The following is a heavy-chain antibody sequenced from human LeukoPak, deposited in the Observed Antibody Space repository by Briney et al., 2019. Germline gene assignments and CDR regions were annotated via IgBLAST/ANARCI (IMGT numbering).Heavy chain of an antibody. J-gene: IGHJ6*02. CDR2: IWYDGSNK. D-gene: IGHD6-19*01. CDR1: GFTFSSYG. CDR3: ARLEEQWLEKYYYGMDV. V-gene: IGHV3-33*01. Sequence: GRSLRVSCAASGFTFSSYGMHWVRQAPGKGLEWVAVIWYDGSNKYYADSVKGRFTISRDNSKNTLYLQMNSLRAEDTAVYYCARLEEQWLEKYYYGMDVWGQGTTVTVSS.